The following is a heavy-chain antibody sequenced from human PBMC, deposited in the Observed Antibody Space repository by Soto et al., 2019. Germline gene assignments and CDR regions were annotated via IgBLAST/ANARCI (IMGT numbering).Heavy chain of an antibody. CDR2: INPSGGYT. D-gene: IGHD2-21*02. CDR1: GGTFSSYT. CDR3: ARGGGIVVVTAPYGH. J-gene: IGHJ4*02. Sequence: ASVKVSCKASGGTFSSYTISWVRQAPGQGLEWLGIINPSGGYTTYAQRFLGRVTMTSDTSTSTVHMELGSLTSEDTAVYYCARGGGIVVVTAPYGHWGQGTLVTVSS. V-gene: IGHV1-46*03.